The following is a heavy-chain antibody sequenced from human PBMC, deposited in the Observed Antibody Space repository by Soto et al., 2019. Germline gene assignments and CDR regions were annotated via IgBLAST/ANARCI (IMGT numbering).Heavy chain of an antibody. V-gene: IGHV4-4*02. CDR3: ARHMNGYSSYAYDY. CDR2: IYYSGST. D-gene: IGHD6-13*01. CDR1: GGSISSSNW. Sequence: SETLSLTCAVSGGSISSSNWWSWVRQPPGKGLEWIGYIYYSGSTNYNPSLKSRVTISVDTSKNQFSLKLSSVTAADTAVYYCARHMNGYSSYAYDYWGQGTLVTVSS. J-gene: IGHJ4*02.